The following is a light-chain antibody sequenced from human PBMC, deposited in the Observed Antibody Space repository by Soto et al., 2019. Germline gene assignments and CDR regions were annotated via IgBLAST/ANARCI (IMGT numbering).Light chain of an antibody. CDR2: YKSDSDK. J-gene: IGLJ3*02. CDR1: SGIDVGSYR. Sequence: QPVLTQPSSLSASPGASANLTGTLRSGIDVGSYRIYWYQQKPGSPPQYLLRYKSDSDKQQGSGVPSRFSGSKDASANVGILLISGLQSEDEADYYCMIWYASSWVFGGGTQLTVL. V-gene: IGLV5-45*03. CDR3: MIWYASSWV.